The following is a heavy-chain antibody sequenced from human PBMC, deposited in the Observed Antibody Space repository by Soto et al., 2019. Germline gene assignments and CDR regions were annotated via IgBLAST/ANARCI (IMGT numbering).Heavy chain of an antibody. Sequence: ASETLSLTCTVSGGSISSYYWSWIRQPPGKGLEWIGYIYYSGSTYYNPSLKSRVTISVDTSKNQFSLKLSSVTAADTAVYYCARHGCSGGSCYLEVSYYYYGMDVWGQGTTVTVSS. CDR2: IYYSGST. J-gene: IGHJ6*02. V-gene: IGHV4-59*08. D-gene: IGHD2-15*01. CDR3: ARHGCSGGSCYLEVSYYYYGMDV. CDR1: GGSISSYY.